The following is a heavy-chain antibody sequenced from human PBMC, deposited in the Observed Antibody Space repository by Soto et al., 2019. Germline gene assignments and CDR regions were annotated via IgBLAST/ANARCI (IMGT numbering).Heavy chain of an antibody. J-gene: IGHJ4*02. V-gene: IGHV1-3*01. CDR1: GYTFSTFA. Sequence: ASVKVSCKTSGYTFSTFAMHWVRQAPGQRLEWMARINAGNGDTKYSQKFQGRVTITRDSSASTAYMELSSLTSEDTAVYYCARDRDTYRYGLFDYWGRGTLVTGSS. CDR3: ARDRDTYRYGLFDY. CDR2: INAGNGDT. D-gene: IGHD5-18*01.